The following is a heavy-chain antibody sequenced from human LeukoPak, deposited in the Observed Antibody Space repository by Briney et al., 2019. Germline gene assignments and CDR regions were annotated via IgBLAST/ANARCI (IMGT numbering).Heavy chain of an antibody. CDR3: ARVLAAAGLYYFDY. J-gene: IGHJ4*02. CDR2: IDWDDDK. CDR1: GFSLSTSGMC. D-gene: IGHD6-13*01. Sequence: ESGPALVKPTQTLTLTCTFSGFSLSTSGMCVSWIRQPQEKALEWLARIDWDDDKYYSTSLKTRLTISKDTSKNQVVLTMTNMDPVDTATYYCARVLAAAGLYYFDYWGQGTLVTVSS. V-gene: IGHV2-70*11.